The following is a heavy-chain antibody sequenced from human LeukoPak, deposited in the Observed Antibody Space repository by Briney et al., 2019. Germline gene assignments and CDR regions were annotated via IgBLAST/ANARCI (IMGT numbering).Heavy chain of an antibody. D-gene: IGHD1-26*01. V-gene: IGHV4-4*07. CDR2: IYTSGST. Sequence: SETLSLTCTVSGGSISSYYWSWIRQPAGKGLEWIGRIYTSGSTNYNPSLKSRVTISVDKSKNQFSLKLSSVTAADTAAYYCATGGYSGSYPDGYWGRGTLVTVSS. CDR1: GGSISSYY. J-gene: IGHJ4*02. CDR3: ATGGYSGSYPDGY.